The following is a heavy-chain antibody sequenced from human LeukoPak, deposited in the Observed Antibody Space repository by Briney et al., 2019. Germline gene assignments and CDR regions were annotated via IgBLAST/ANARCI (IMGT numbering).Heavy chain of an antibody. CDR3: ARAIWETYYDFWSGYHPSPYFDY. Sequence: GGSLRLSGAASGFTFSSYSMSWVRQAPGKGLEWVSSISSSSSYIYYADSVKGRFTISRDNAKNSLYLQMNSLRSDDTAVYYCARAIWETYYDFWSGYHPSPYFDYWGQGTLVTVSS. J-gene: IGHJ4*02. CDR1: GFTFSSYS. V-gene: IGHV3-21*04. CDR2: ISSSSSYI. D-gene: IGHD3-3*01.